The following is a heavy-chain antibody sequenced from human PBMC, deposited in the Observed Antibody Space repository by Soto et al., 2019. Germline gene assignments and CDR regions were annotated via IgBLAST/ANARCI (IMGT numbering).Heavy chain of an antibody. CDR2: IRTGGSAT. CDR3: ASDLNWGFDS. CDR1: GFSLSSAP. D-gene: IGHD7-27*01. V-gene: IGHV3-48*02. J-gene: IGHJ5*01. Sequence: QAGGSLRLSCAASGFSLSSAPMNWVRQAPGKGLEWVANIRTGGSATSYADSVKGRFTISRDNGKNSLYLQMNSLRDEDTAVYFCASDLNWGFDSWGQGTLVTVSS.